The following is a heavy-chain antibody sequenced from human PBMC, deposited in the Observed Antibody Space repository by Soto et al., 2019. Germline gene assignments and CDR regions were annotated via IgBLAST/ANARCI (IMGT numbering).Heavy chain of an antibody. CDR3: AREGGYDFWSGYFGEGIDYYYYYYMDV. CDR1: GFTFSSYG. Sequence: GGSLRLSCAASGFTFSSYGMHWVRQAPGKGLEWVAVIWYDGSNKYYADSVKGRFTISRDNSKNTLYLQMNSLRAEDTAVYYCAREGGYDFWSGYFGEGIDYYYYYYMDVWGKGTTVTVSS. CDR2: IWYDGSNK. V-gene: IGHV3-33*01. J-gene: IGHJ6*03. D-gene: IGHD3-3*01.